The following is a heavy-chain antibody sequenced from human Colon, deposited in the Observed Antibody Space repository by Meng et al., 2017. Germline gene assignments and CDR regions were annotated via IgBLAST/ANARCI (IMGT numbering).Heavy chain of an antibody. CDR3: ATKERRDGANWDN. CDR2: IYHSRDD. CDR1: GCSISSGDFY. J-gene: IGHJ4*02. V-gene: IGHV4-30-4*01. Sequence: QVQLQEVGPGRVKPSQAPSLTCTVSGCSISSGDFYWGWNRPAPGKGLEWIVYIYHSRDDYDNPSHKSRITISMDMSQNQFSLKVHSVSAADTAMYYCATKERRDGANWDNWGQGILVTVSS. D-gene: IGHD5-24*01.